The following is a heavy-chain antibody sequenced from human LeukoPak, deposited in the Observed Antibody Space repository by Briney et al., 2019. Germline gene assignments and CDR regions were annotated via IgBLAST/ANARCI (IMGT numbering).Heavy chain of an antibody. V-gene: IGHV3-11*01. CDR1: GFDFSDYY. CDR3: ARRFGD. Sequence: GGSLRLSCAASGFDFSDYYMSWIRQTPGKGLEWVAYISNRGRNTHYADSVRGRFTVSRDNSNNSLYLQMNSLRADGTAVYYCARRFGDWGQGTLVTVSS. D-gene: IGHD3-10*01. J-gene: IGHJ1*01. CDR2: ISNRGRNT.